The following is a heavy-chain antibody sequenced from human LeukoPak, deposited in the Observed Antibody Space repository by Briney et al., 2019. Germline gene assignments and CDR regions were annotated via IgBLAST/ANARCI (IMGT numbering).Heavy chain of an antibody. CDR1: GFTFSKYW. J-gene: IGHJ4*02. V-gene: IGHV3-7*03. Sequence: GGSLRLSCAASGFTFSKYWMSWVRQAPGKGLECVANIIQDGSEKYYVDSVRGRFTISRDNAKNSVYLQMNSLRAEDTAVYYCAREATVGIDYWGQGTLVTASS. CDR2: IIQDGSEK. CDR3: AREATVGIDY. D-gene: IGHD1-1*01.